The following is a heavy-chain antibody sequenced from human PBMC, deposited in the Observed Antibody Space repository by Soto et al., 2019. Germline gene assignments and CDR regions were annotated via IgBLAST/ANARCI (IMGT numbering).Heavy chain of an antibody. CDR2: INQDGSEK. CDR3: SRSLDS. V-gene: IGHV3-7*01. CDR1: GFTFSTYW. J-gene: IGHJ4*02. Sequence: GGSLRLSCAASGFTFSTYWMDWVRQTPGKGLEWVANINQDGSEKNYVDSVKGRFTISRDNAQNTLYLQMNSLTAEDSALYYCSRSLDSWGQGTLVTVSS.